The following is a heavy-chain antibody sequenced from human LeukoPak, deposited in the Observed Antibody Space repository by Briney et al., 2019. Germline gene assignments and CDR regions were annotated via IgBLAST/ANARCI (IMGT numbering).Heavy chain of an antibody. CDR2: IYYSGST. V-gene: IGHV4-39*07. CDR3: ARGYSGYDFRANWFDP. J-gene: IGHJ5*02. Sequence: SETLSLTCTVSGGSISSSSYYWGWIRQPPGKGLEWIGCIYYSGSTYYKPSLMSRVTISVDTSKTQFSLKLSSVTAADTAVYYCARGYSGYDFRANWFDPWGQGTLVTVSS. D-gene: IGHD5-12*01. CDR1: GGSISSSSYY.